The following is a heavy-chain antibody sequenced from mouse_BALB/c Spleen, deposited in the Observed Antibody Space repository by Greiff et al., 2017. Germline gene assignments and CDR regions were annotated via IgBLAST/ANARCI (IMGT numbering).Heavy chain of an antibody. V-gene: IGHV2-2*02. CDR1: GFSLTSYG. CDR3: ARKGNRYDGFAY. D-gene: IGHD2-14*01. CDR2: IWSGGST. Sequence: VQLQESGPGLVQPSQSLSITCTVSGFSLTSYGVHWVRQSPGKGLEWLGVIWSGGSTDYNAAFISRLSISKDNSKSQVFFKMNSLQANDTAIYYCARKGNRYDGFAYWGQGTLVTVSA. J-gene: IGHJ3*01.